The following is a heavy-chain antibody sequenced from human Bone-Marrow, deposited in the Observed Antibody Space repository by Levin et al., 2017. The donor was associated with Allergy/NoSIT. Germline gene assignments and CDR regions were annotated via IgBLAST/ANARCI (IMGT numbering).Heavy chain of an antibody. CDR2: ISASDDST. CDR3: AKVRRVLDAFDS. J-gene: IGHJ3*02. D-gene: IGHD2-8*02. Sequence: AGGSLRLSCAASGFIFSSSAMSWVRQAPGKGLEWVSSISASDDSTYYTDSVKGRLTISRDNSKNTIYLQMNSLRAEDTAVYYCAKVRRVLDAFDSWGQGTMVTVSS. V-gene: IGHV3-23*01. CDR1: GFIFSSSA.